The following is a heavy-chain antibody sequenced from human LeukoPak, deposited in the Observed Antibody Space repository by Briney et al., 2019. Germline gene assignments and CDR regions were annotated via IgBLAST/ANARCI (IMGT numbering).Heavy chain of an antibody. D-gene: IGHD1-26*01. J-gene: IGHJ3*02. CDR3: ARRERRNTDAFDI. Sequence: ASVKISCKCSGYTFTTYWIGWVRQIPGKGLDWMGIIYPADSDTRYSPSFQGQVTISADKSISTAYLQWSSLKATDTAIYYCARRERRNTDAFDIWGQGTAVIVSS. CDR2: IYPADSDT. CDR1: GYTFTTYW. V-gene: IGHV5-51*01.